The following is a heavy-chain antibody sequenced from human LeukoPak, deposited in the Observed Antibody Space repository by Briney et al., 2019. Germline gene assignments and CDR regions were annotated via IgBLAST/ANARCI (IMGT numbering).Heavy chain of an antibody. Sequence: PSETLSLTCAVYGGSFSGYYWSWIRQPPGKGLEWIGEINHSGSTNYNPSLKSRVTISVDTSKNQFSLKLSSVTAADTAVYYCARSHCSSTSCYTRPEDYYGMDVWGQGTTVTVSS. V-gene: IGHV4-34*01. J-gene: IGHJ6*02. CDR3: ARSHCSSTSCYTRPEDYYGMDV. D-gene: IGHD2-2*02. CDR2: INHSGST. CDR1: GGSFSGYY.